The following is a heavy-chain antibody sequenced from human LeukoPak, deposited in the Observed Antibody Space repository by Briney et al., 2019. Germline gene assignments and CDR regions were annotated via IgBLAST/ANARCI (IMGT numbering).Heavy chain of an antibody. CDR1: GFTFSNAW. J-gene: IGHJ4*02. V-gene: IGHV3-15*01. Sequence: GGSLRLSCTVSGFTFSNAWMTWFRQAPGRGLEWVGRIKSKRDGGTTDYAAPGKGRFTISRDDSENTLYLQMNSLKTEDTAVYYCTADVPNDDGDYVPIDYWGQGTLVTVSS. CDR2: IKSKRDGGTT. D-gene: IGHD4-17*01. CDR3: TADVPNDDGDYVPIDY.